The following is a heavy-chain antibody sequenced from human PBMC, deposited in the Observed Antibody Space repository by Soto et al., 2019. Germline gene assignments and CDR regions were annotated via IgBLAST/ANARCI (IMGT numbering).Heavy chain of an antibody. CDR1: RFTFNIHA. CDR3: ARDVQAVAGTHKDWANNWLDP. Sequence: QVQLVESGGGVVQPGRSLRLSCAASRFTFNIHAMHWVRQAPGKGLEWLAIISYDGITAFYADSVKGRFTISRDNSKNTMYLLMDSLRAEDTAIYYCARDVQAVAGTHKDWANNWLDPWGQGTLVTVSS. D-gene: IGHD6-19*01. CDR2: ISYDGITA. J-gene: IGHJ5*02. V-gene: IGHV3-30-3*01.